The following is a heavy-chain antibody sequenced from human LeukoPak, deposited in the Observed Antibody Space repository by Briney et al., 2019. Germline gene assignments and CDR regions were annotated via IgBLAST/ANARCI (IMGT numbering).Heavy chain of an antibody. D-gene: IGHD3-16*02. Sequence: PGGSLRLSCAASGFTFSSYAMSWVRQGPGKGLEWVSAISGSGSSTYYADSVKGRFTIPRDNSKNTLYLQMNSLRAEDTAVYYCAKVMDAYDYVWGSYRPFDYWGQGTLVTVSS. V-gene: IGHV3-23*01. J-gene: IGHJ4*02. CDR3: AKVMDAYDYVWGSYRPFDY. CDR2: ISGSGSST. CDR1: GFTFSSYA.